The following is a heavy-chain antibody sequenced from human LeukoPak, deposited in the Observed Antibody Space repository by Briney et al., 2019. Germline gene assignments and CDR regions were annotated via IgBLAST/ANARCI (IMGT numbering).Heavy chain of an antibody. V-gene: IGHV3-74*01. CDR1: GFTLRNYW. CDR2: INFDGSST. D-gene: IGHD1-14*01. CDR3: GRGGSGSRYFDY. J-gene: IGHJ4*02. Sequence: GGSLRLSCAASGFTLRNYWMHWVRQAPGKGLVWVARINFDGSSTNYAGSVRGRFTISRDNAKNTLYLQMNSLRGGDTAVYYCGRGGSGSRYFDYWGQGTLVTVSS.